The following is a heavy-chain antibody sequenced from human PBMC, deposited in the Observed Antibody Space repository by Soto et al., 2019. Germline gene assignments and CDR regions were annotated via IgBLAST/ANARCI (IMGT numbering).Heavy chain of an antibody. V-gene: IGHV3-30*18. CDR2: ISYDGSNQ. J-gene: IGHJ4*02. Sequence: GGSLRLSCAASGFTFNIYGMHWVRQAPDKGLEWVALISYDGSNQYYADSVKGRFTISRDNSKNTLFLRMNSLRADDTAVYYCAEDQASGQGSFDSWGQGTLVTVSS. CDR1: GFTFNIYG. CDR3: AEDQASGQGSFDS.